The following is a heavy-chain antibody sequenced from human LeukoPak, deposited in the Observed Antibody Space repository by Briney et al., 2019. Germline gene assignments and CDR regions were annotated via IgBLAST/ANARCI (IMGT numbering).Heavy chain of an antibody. Sequence: ASVKVSCKPSGYTFTSYDINWVRQATGQGLEWMGWMNPYSGKTGYAQKFQGRVTMTRDMSTSTVYMELSSLRSEDTAVYYCARVWNHNWYFDLWGRGTLVTVSS. D-gene: IGHD3-3*01. CDR3: ARVWNHNWYFDL. CDR1: GYTFTSYD. V-gene: IGHV1-8*01. CDR2: MNPYSGKT. J-gene: IGHJ2*01.